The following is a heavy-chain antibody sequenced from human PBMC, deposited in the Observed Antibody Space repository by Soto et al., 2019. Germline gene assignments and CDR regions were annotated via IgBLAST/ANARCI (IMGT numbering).Heavy chain of an antibody. D-gene: IGHD2-21*02. Sequence: HPGGSLRLSCTMSGITFSGSGMHWVGQAPGKGLEWVAMIWSDGSSKYYADSVKGRFVISRDNSISTVYLQMNSLRAEDTAIYFCARDRGVTALDYWGQGTVVTVSS. J-gene: IGHJ4*02. CDR2: IWSDGSSK. V-gene: IGHV3-33*01. CDR1: GITFSGSG. CDR3: ARDRGVTALDY.